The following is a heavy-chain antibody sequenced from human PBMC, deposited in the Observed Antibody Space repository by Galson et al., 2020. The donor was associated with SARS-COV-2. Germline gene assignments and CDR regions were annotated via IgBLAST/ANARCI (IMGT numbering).Heavy chain of an antibody. D-gene: IGHD2-2*01. J-gene: IGHJ5*02. CDR1: GFTFSGSA. Sequence: QLGESLKISCAASGFTFSGSAIHWVRPASGKGLEWVGRIKSKANSYATAYAASVKGRFTMSRDDSKNTAYLQMNSLKTEDTALYYCTSGYCSSRTCYPEVYPWGQGTLVTVSS. V-gene: IGHV3-73*01. CDR3: TSGYCSSRTCYPEVYP. CDR2: IKSKANSYAT.